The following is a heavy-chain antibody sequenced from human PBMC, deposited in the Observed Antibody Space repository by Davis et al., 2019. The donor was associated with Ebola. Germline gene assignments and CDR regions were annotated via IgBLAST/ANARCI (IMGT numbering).Heavy chain of an antibody. CDR2: IYPGDSDT. Sequence: GESLKISCKGSGYSFTSYWIGWVRQMPGKGLEWMGIIYPGDSDTRYSPSFQGQVTISADKSISTAYLQWSSLKASDTAMYYCARHPPRITLLLVGGHDAFDIWGQGTMVTVSS. V-gene: IGHV5-51*01. CDR1: GYSFTSYW. CDR3: ARHPPRITLLLVGGHDAFDI. D-gene: IGHD3-10*02. J-gene: IGHJ3*02.